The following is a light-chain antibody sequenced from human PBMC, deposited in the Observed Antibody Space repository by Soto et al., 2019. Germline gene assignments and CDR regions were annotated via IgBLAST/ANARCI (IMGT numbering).Light chain of an antibody. CDR3: QQFYSSPLT. J-gene: IGKJ4*01. V-gene: IGKV4-1*01. CDR1: QTVLHSFNNKKY. Sequence: DIVLTQSPESLAVSLGERATINCKSSQTVLHSFNNKKYLAWYQQKPGQPPKLLIHWASTRESGVHDRFSGSGSGTDFTLTISSLQAEDVAVYYCQQFYSSPLTFGGGTKVEIK. CDR2: WAS.